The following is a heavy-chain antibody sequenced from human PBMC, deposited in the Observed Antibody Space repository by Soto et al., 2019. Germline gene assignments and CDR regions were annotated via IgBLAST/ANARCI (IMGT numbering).Heavy chain of an antibody. CDR1: GGSVSSGVYY. CDR3: ARGATTPENFDY. CDR2: ISNSGST. Sequence: SETLSLTCSVSGGSVSSGVYYWSWIRQPPGKGLELIGYISNSGSTNYNPSLKSRVTISVDTSKNQFSLKLSSVTAADTAVYYCARGATTPENFDYWGQGTLVTVSS. D-gene: IGHD1-26*01. V-gene: IGHV4-61*08. J-gene: IGHJ4*02.